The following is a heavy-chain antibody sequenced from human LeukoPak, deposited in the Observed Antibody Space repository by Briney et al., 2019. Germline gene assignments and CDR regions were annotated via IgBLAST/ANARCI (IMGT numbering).Heavy chain of an antibody. CDR2: INHSGST. D-gene: IGHD5-12*01. J-gene: IGHJ4*02. CDR1: GGSFSGYY. V-gene: IGHV4-34*01. CDR3: ARCEKYSGYDLWALYFDY. Sequence: SETLSLTCAVYGGSFSGYYWSWIRQTPGKGLEWIGEINHSGSTNYNPSLKSRVTISVDTSKNQFSLKLSSVTAADTAVYYCARCEKYSGYDLWALYFDYWGQGTLVTVSS.